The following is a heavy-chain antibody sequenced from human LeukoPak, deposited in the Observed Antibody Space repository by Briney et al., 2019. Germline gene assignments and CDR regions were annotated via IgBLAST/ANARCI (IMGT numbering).Heavy chain of an antibody. V-gene: IGHV1-2*02. CDR1: GYTFTGYY. D-gene: IGHD3-16*01. CDR2: INPNSGGT. CDR3: ARVGRKEFRGVMVDLCY. J-gene: IGHJ4*02. Sequence: APVKVSCKASGYTFTGYYMHWVRQAPGQGLEWMGWINPNSGGTNYAQKFQGRVTMTRDTSISTAYMELSRLRSDDTAVYYCARVGRKEFRGVMVDLCYWGQGTLVTVSS.